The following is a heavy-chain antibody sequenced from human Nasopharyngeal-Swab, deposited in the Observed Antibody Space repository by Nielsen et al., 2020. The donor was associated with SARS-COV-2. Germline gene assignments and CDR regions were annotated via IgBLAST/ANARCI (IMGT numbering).Heavy chain of an antibody. CDR1: GVTFSSYG. CDR3: ARNHYDILTGYYTREDYYMDV. V-gene: IGHV3-33*01. CDR2: IWYDGSNK. Sequence: GESLKISCAASGVTFSSYGMHWVRQAPGKGLEWVAFIWYDGSNKYYADSVKGRFTISRDKSKHTLYLQMNSLRAEDTAVYYCARNHYDILTGYYTREDYYMDVWGKGTTVTVSS. D-gene: IGHD3-9*01. J-gene: IGHJ6*03.